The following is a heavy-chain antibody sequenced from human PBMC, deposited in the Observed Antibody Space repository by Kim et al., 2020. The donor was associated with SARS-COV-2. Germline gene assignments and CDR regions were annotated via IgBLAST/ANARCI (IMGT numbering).Heavy chain of an antibody. CDR1: GFTFSSYA. J-gene: IGHJ4*01. Sequence: GGSLRLSCVASGFTFSSYAMHWVRQAPGKGLEWVAVISYDGSNKYYADSVKGRFTISRDNSKNTLYLQMNSLRAEDTAVYYCARAGYYDSSGYYLFDYWG. CDR2: ISYDGSNK. CDR3: ARAGYYDSSGYYLFDY. D-gene: IGHD3-22*01. V-gene: IGHV3-30*04.